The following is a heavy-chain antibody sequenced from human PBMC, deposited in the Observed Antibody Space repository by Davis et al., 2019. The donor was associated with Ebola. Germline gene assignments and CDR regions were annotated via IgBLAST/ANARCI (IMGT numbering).Heavy chain of an antibody. CDR3: ARLISTYSSTWWDY. D-gene: IGHD6-13*01. CDR2: IYYSGST. V-gene: IGHV4-30-4*01. CDR1: AGSISSGDYY. J-gene: IGHJ4*02. Sequence: MPSETLSLTCTVSAGSISSGDYYWSWIRQPPGKGLEWIGYIYYSGSTYYKPSLKSRVTISVDTSKNQFSLKLSSVAAADTALYYCARLISTYSSTWWDYWGQGTLVTVSS.